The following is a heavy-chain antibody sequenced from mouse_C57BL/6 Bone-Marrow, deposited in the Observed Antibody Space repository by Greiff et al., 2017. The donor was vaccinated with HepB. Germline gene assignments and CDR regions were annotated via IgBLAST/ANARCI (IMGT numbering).Heavy chain of an antibody. CDR1: GFNIKDDY. J-gene: IGHJ2*01. V-gene: IGHV14-4*01. D-gene: IGHD1-1*01. CDR2: IDPENGDT. CDR3: TTYYPYYFDY. Sequence: EVQLQESGAELVRPGASVKLSCTASGFNIKDDYMHWVKQRPEQGLEWIGWIDPENGDTEYASKFQGKATITADTSSNTAYLQLSSLTSEVTAVYYCTTYYPYYFDYWGQGTTLTVSS.